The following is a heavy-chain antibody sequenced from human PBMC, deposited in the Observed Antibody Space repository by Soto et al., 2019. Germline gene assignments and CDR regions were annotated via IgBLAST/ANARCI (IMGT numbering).Heavy chain of an antibody. J-gene: IGHJ3*02. Sequence: QVQLQESGPGLVKPSETLSLTCTVSGGSISSYYWSWIRQPPGKGLEWIGYIYYSGSTNYNPSLKSRVTISVDTSKNQFSLKLSSVTAADTAVYYCARDGWLRGGLPFDIWGQGTMVTVSS. CDR3: ARDGWLRGGLPFDI. V-gene: IGHV4-59*01. D-gene: IGHD5-12*01. CDR2: IYYSGST. CDR1: GGSISSYY.